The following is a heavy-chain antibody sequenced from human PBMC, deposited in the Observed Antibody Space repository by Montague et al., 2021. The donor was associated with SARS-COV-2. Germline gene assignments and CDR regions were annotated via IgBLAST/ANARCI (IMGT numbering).Heavy chain of an antibody. CDR2: ISYSGST. D-gene: IGHD4-11*01. CDR1: GGSISTIVNS. Sequence: SETLSLTCTFSGGSISTIVNSWGWIRQPPGKGLEWIGSISYSGSTYHNPSLKGRVTMSVDTSKNQFSLKLNSVTAADTAVYYCARSEDPGATVTYLYWGQGTLVTVSS. V-gene: IGHV4-39*07. J-gene: IGHJ4*02. CDR3: ARSEDPGATVTYLY.